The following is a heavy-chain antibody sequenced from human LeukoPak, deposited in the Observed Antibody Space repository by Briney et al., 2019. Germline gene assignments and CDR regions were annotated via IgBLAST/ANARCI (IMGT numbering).Heavy chain of an antibody. V-gene: IGHV3-33*01. CDR2: IWSDGSNE. D-gene: IGHD2-15*01. J-gene: IGHJ4*02. CDR1: GFTFSSFG. Sequence: HTEGSLRLSCAASGFTFSSFGTHWVRQAPGKGLEWVAIIWSDGSNEVYIESVKGRFTISRDNSKNSLFLQMNSLRVEDTAVYYCARDNGWSADFWGQGTLVTVSS. CDR3: ARDNGWSADF.